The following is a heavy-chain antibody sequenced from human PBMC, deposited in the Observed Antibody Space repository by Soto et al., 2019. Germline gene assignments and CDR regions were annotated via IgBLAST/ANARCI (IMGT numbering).Heavy chain of an antibody. CDR1: GGSITTAESF. J-gene: IGHJ6*02. CDR3: ASSSLYGMDV. CDR2: IYYSGNT. Sequence: SKTLPFTESVPGGSITTAESFWSWIRQHAGKGLEWNWNIYYSGNTYYNPALKCRLIISIDTSKNQFSLKVGSVTSADTAVYYCASSSLYGMDVWCQGTTVT. V-gene: IGHV4-30-4*01.